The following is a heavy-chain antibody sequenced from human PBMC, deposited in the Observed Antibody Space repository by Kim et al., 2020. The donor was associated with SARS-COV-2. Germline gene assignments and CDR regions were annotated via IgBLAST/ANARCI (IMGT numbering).Heavy chain of an antibody. CDR3: ARRHGDYYGSGSPGSRYFDY. CDR2: IYYSGST. V-gene: IGHV4-39*01. Sequence: SETLSLTCTVSGGSISSSSYYWGWIRQPPGKGLEWIGSIYYSGSTYYNPSLKSRVTISVDTSKNQFSLKLSSVTAADTAVYYCARRHGDYYGSGSPGSRYFDYWGQGTLVTVSS. D-gene: IGHD3-10*01. J-gene: IGHJ4*02. CDR1: GGSISSSSYY.